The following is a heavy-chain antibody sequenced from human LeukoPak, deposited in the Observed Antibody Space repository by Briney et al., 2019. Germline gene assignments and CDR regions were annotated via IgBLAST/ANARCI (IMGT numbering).Heavy chain of an antibody. V-gene: IGHV4-30-4*08. CDR2: IYYSGST. CDR3: ATHSSGYDSGNDAFDI. D-gene: IGHD3-22*01. CDR1: GGSISSGDYY. Sequence: PSETLSLTCTVSGGSISSGDYYWSWIRQPPGKGLEWIGYIYYSGSTHYNPSLKSRVTISVDTSKNRFSLKLSSVTAADTAVYYCATHSSGYDSGNDAFDIWGQGTMVTVSS. J-gene: IGHJ3*02.